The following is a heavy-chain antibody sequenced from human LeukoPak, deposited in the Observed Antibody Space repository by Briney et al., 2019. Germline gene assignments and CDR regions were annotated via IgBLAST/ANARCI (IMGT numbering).Heavy chain of an antibody. Sequence: SETLSLTCTVSGGSISSYYWSWIRQPPGKGLEWIGYIYYSGSTNYNPSLKSRVTISVDTSKNQFSLELSSVTAADTAVYYCARAVAGTFDAFDIWGQGTMVTVSS. CDR2: IYYSGST. CDR1: GGSISSYY. D-gene: IGHD6-19*01. J-gene: IGHJ3*02. CDR3: ARAVAGTFDAFDI. V-gene: IGHV4-59*01.